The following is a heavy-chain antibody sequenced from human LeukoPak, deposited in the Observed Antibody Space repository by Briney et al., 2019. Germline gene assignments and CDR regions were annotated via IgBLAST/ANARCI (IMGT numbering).Heavy chain of an antibody. CDR3: AREEDSSSWSSPDY. V-gene: IGHV3-11*06. CDR1: GFTFSDYY. D-gene: IGHD6-13*01. Sequence: PGGSLRLSFAASGFTFSDYYMSWIRQAPGKGLEWVSSISSSSSYIYYADSVKGRFTISRDNAKNSLYLQMNSLRAEDTAVYYCAREEDSSSWSSPDYWGQGTLVTVSS. CDR2: ISSSSSYI. J-gene: IGHJ4*02.